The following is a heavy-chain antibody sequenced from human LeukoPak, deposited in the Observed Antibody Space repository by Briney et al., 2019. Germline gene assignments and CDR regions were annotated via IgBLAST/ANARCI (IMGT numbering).Heavy chain of an antibody. CDR1: GYTFTFYD. CDR3: ARGRRDVFDI. J-gene: IGHJ3*02. CDR2: MNPHSGNT. V-gene: IGHV1-8*03. Sequence: ASVKLSCKASGYTFTFYDIQWVRQAAGQGLEWMGWMNPHSGNTGYAQKFLGRITLTGNTSTSMAYMELTSLKSEDTAVYYCARGRRDVFDIWGQGTTVTVS.